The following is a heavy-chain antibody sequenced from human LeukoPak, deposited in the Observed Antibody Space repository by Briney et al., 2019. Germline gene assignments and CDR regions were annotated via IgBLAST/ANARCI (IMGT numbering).Heavy chain of an antibody. J-gene: IGHJ4*02. CDR2: ISSSSSTI. Sequence: GGSLRLSCAASGFTFSRYNMNWVRQAPGKGLEWVSYISSSSSTIYYADSVKGRFTISRDNAKNSLYLQMNSLRAEDTAVYYCATRRAYCGGDCYSAFGYWGQGTLVTVSS. V-gene: IGHV3-48*01. CDR3: ATRRAYCGGDCYSAFGY. CDR1: GFTFSRYN. D-gene: IGHD2-21*02.